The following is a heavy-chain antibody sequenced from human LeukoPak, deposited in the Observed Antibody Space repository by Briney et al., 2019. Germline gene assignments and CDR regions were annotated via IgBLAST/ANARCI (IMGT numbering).Heavy chain of an antibody. CDR1: GGSTSRYY. J-gene: IGHJ5*02. D-gene: IGHD3-22*01. V-gene: IGHV4-59*08. Sequence: PSETLSLTCTVSGGSTSRYYWSWIRQPPGKGLQWIGYIYYSGSTNYNPSLKSRVTISVDTSKNQFSLKLSSVTAADTAVYYCASLLRRYDSSGYYPDWFDPWGQGTLVAVSS. CDR2: IYYSGST. CDR3: ASLLRRYDSSGYYPDWFDP.